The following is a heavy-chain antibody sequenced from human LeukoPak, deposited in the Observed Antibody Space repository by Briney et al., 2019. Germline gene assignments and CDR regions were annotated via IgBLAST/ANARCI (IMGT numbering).Heavy chain of an antibody. CDR2: INRDGSST. D-gene: IGHD1-26*01. CDR3: VRDLGRRANC. CDR1: GFTFSGNW. V-gene: IGHV3-74*01. J-gene: IGHJ4*02. Sequence: GGSLRLSCEPSGFTFSGNWMHWVPQVPGRGRVWVSRINRDGSSTNYADSVKGRFTISRDNAKKTLNLQMNSLRAEDTAVYYCVRDLGRRANCWGQGTLVTVSS.